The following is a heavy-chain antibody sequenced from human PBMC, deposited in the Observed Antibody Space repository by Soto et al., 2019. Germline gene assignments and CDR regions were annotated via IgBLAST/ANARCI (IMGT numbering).Heavy chain of an antibody. CDR2: IYYSGST. Sequence: LSLTCTVSGGSISSYYWSWIRQPPGKGLEWIGYIYYSGSTNYNPSLKSRVTISVDTSKNQFSLKLSSVTAADTAVYYCARDLRSDGMDVWGQGTTVTVSS. D-gene: IGHD3-3*01. CDR1: GGSISSYY. CDR3: ARDLRSDGMDV. J-gene: IGHJ6*02. V-gene: IGHV4-59*01.